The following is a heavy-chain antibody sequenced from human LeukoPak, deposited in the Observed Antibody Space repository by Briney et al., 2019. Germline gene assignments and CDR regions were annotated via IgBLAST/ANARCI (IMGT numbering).Heavy chain of an antibody. CDR1: GGSFSGYY. V-gene: IGHV4-34*01. CDR2: INHSGST. Sequence: SETLSLTCAVYGGSFSGYYWSWIRQPPGKGLEWIGEINHSGSTNYNPSLKSRVTMSVDKSKNQFSLKLRSVTAADTAVYYCARLIGYASGWYLDFWGQGALVTVSS. D-gene: IGHD6-19*01. J-gene: IGHJ4*02. CDR3: ARLIGYASGWYLDF.